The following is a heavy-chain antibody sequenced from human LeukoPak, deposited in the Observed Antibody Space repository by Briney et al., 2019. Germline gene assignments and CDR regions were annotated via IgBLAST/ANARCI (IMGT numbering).Heavy chain of an antibody. CDR3: ARRIGWYHGMDV. CDR1: GFTFGNSW. V-gene: IGHV3-74*03. D-gene: IGHD2/OR15-2a*01. Sequence: PGGSLRLSCAASGFTFGNSWVHWVRQAPGKGLVWVSRINGDGSNTTYADSVKGRFTISRHNSKNTLYLQMNSLRAEDTAVYYCARRIGWYHGMDVWGQGTTVTVSS. CDR2: INGDGSNT. J-gene: IGHJ6*02.